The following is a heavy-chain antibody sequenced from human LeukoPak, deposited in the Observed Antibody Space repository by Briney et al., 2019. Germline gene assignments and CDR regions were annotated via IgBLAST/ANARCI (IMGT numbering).Heavy chain of an antibody. CDR3: ARSDYCGGDCYSSLSNY. CDR2: ISSSSHI. J-gene: IGHJ4*02. V-gene: IGHV3-21*01. D-gene: IGHD2-21*02. CDR1: GFTFRGYS. Sequence: GGSLRLSCAASGFTFRGYSMNWVRQAPGKGLEWVSSISSSSHIYYADSVKGRFTISRDNAKNSLYLQMNSLRAEDTAVYFCARSDYCGGDCYSSLSNYWGQGTLVTVSS.